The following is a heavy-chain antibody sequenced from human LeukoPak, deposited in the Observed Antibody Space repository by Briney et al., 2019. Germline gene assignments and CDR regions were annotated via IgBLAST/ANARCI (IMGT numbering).Heavy chain of an antibody. V-gene: IGHV4-59*01. CDR2: MYYSGST. CDR1: GGSIRSCF. D-gene: IGHD3-22*01. Sequence: PSETLSLTCTVSGGSIRSCFWRWIRQPPGKGLECIGYMYYSGSTHYNPSLKSRVTISGDTSKNQFSLKLSSVTAADTAVYYCARVRALSYYDSSGDLYYFDYWGQGTLVTVSS. J-gene: IGHJ4*02. CDR3: ARVRALSYYDSSGDLYYFDY.